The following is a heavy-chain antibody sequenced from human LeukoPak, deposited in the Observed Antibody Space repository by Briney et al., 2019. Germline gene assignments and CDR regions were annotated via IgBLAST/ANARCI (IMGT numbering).Heavy chain of an antibody. Sequence: SETLSLTCTVSNGSITTNSYYWGWIRQPPGKGLEWIGTIFHSGSTYYNPSLKSRVTITVDTSKNQFSLNLNSVTSADTAVYYCARPWGVGAPFYPWGRGTLVTVSS. V-gene: IGHV4-39*01. CDR2: IFHSGST. D-gene: IGHD3-16*01. CDR3: ARPWGVGAPFYP. J-gene: IGHJ5*02. CDR1: NGSITTNSYY.